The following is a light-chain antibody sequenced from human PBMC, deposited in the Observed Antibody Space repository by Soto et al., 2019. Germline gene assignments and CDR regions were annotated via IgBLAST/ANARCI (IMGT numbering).Light chain of an antibody. CDR3: QAYDYTLTASV. CDR1: TSNLGAGYD. J-gene: IGLJ3*02. Sequence: QSVLTQPPSVSGAPGQRVTLSCTGNTSNLGAGYDVHWYQQLPGAAPKLVIFGNRNRPSGVPERFSGSKSGTSASLAITGLQAEDEADCYCQAYDYTLTASVFGGGTKLTVL. V-gene: IGLV1-40*01. CDR2: GNR.